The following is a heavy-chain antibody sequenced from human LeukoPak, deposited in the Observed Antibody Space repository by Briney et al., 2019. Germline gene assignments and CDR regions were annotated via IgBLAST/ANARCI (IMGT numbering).Heavy chain of an antibody. J-gene: IGHJ4*02. CDR3: ARGKGYYDSGSCYTPYYFDY. CDR2: IIPIFGTA. D-gene: IGHD3-10*01. CDR1: GGTFSSYA. V-gene: IGHV1-69*13. Sequence: SVKVSCKASGGTFSSYAISWVRQAPGQGLEWMGGIIPIFGTANYAQKFQGRVTITADESTSAAYMELSSLRSEDTAVYYCARGKGYYDSGSCYTPYYFDYWGQGTLVTVSS.